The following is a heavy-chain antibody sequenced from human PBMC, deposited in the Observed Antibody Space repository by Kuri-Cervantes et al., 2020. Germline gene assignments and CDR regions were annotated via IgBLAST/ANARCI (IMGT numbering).Heavy chain of an antibody. J-gene: IGHJ4*02. CDR3: ARDFTGSDVLSDY. CDR1: GGSFSGYY. CDR2: INHSGST. Sequence: ESLKISCAVYGGSFSGYYWSWIRQPPGKGLEWIGEINHSGSTNYNPSLKSRVTISVDTSKNQFPLKLSSVTAADTAVYYCARDFTGSDVLSDYWGQGTLVTVSS. V-gene: IGHV4-34*01. D-gene: IGHD2-8*02.